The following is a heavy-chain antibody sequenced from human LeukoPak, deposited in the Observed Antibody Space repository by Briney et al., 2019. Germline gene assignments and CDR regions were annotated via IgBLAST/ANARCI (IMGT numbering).Heavy chain of an antibody. CDR1: GFSVSNNY. V-gene: IGHV3-66*01. CDR2: IYAGDTI. J-gene: IGHJ4*02. Sequence: GGSLRLSCVVSGFSVSNNYVSWVRQAPGKGLEWVSVIYAGDTIKYADSVKGRFIISRDNSKNTVYLQMNSLRAEDTAVYYCAKALWFGELLGGVDYWGQGTLVTVSS. D-gene: IGHD3-10*01. CDR3: AKALWFGELLGGVDY.